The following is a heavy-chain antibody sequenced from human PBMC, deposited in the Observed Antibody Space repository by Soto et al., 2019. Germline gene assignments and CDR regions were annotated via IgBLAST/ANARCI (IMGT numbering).Heavy chain of an antibody. CDR2: FNAGNGNT. Sequence: ASVKVSCKASGYTFTSYAMHWVRQAPGQRLEWMGWFNAGNGNTKYSQKFQGRVTVTRDTSASTAYMELSSLRSEDTAVYYCARGGRSSSWYDYYYYMDVWGKGTTVTVSS. D-gene: IGHD6-13*01. J-gene: IGHJ6*03. V-gene: IGHV1-3*01. CDR3: ARGGRSSSWYDYYYYMDV. CDR1: GYTFTSYA.